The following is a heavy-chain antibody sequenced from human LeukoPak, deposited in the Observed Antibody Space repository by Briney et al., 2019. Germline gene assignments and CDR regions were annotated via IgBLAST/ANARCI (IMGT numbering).Heavy chain of an antibody. CDR3: AREGYSYGLYYFDY. CDR2: IYYSGST. J-gene: IGHJ4*02. D-gene: IGHD5-18*01. V-gene: IGHV4-59*01. Sequence: PSETLSLTCTVSGGSISSYYWSWIRQPPGKGLEWIGYIYYSGSTNYNPSLKSRVTISVDTSKNQFSLKLSSVTAADTAVYYCAREGYSYGLYYFDYWGQGTLVAVSS. CDR1: GGSISSYY.